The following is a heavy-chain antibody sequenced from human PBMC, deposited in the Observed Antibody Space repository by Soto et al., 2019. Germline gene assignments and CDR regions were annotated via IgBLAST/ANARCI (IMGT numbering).Heavy chain of an antibody. V-gene: IGHV4-34*01. J-gene: IGHJ4*02. CDR2: INHSGST. D-gene: IGHD2-8*02. CDR3: ARDKITGLFDY. CDR1: GGSFSGYY. Sequence: QVQLQQWGAGLLKPSETLSLTCAVYGGSFSGYYWTWIRQPPGPGLEWIGEINHSGSTKYNPSLKXXVTIAVDTSKNQFSLKLTSVTAADTAVYYWARDKITGLFDYWGQGTLVTVSS.